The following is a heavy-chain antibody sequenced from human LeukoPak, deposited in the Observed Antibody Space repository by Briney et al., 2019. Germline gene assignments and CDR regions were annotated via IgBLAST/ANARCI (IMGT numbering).Heavy chain of an antibody. CDR2: IYHSGST. V-gene: IGHV4-30-2*01. CDR1: GCSISSGGYS. Sequence: SQTLSLTCAVSGCSISSGGYSWSWIRQPPGKGLEWIGYIYHSGSTYYNPSLKSRVTISVDRSKNQFSLKLSSVTAADTAVYYCASQVVVDAFDIWGQGTMVTVSS. D-gene: IGHD2-15*01. J-gene: IGHJ3*02. CDR3: ASQVVVDAFDI.